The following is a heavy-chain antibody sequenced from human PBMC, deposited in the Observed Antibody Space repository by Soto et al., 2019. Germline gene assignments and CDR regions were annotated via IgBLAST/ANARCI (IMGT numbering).Heavy chain of an antibody. D-gene: IGHD5-12*01. Sequence: SETLSLTCSVSGGSISSYYWSWIRQPPGKGLEWIGYIYYSGSTNYNPSLKSRVTISVDTSKNQLSLKLSSVTAADTAVYYCARGDIVATISFDPWGQGTLVTVSS. CDR3: ARGDIVATISFDP. V-gene: IGHV4-59*01. CDR1: GGSISSYY. CDR2: IYYSGST. J-gene: IGHJ5*02.